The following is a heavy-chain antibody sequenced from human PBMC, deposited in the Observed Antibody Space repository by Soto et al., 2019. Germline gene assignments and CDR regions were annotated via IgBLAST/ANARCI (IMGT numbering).Heavy chain of an antibody. D-gene: IGHD7-27*01. J-gene: IGHJ4*02. CDR3: ARGPSGDKVDY. V-gene: IGHV4-30-4*08. Sequence: SETLSLTCTVSGGSISSGGYYWSWIRQHPGKGLEWIGYIYYSGSTYYNPSLKSRVTISLDTSKNQFSLQMRSVSAADTAVYYCARGPSGDKVDYWGQGTLVTVS. CDR2: IYYSGST. CDR1: GGSISSGGYY.